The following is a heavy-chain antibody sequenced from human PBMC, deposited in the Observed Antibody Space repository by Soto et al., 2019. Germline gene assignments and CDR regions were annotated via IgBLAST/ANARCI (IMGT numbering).Heavy chain of an antibody. CDR1: GGCLTIGGTY. CDR2: IYYSGTT. V-gene: IGHV4-31*03. D-gene: IGHD3-10*01. CDR3: ATLLLWFGEGACEQDAFDI. Sequence: TLSLTCTVSGGCLTIGGTYWSCISHHARKGIGWSGYIYYSGTTKNNPSLKSRANISIDTTTSHFSLKAISPTAADPAVNYRATLLLWFGEGACEQDAFDIWGQGTMVTV. J-gene: IGHJ3*02.